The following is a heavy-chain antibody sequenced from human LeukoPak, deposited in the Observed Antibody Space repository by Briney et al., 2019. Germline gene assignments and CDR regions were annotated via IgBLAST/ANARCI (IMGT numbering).Heavy chain of an antibody. CDR2: IYYSGST. CDR1: GGSISSSSYY. CDR3: ARDWSGPYYFDY. V-gene: IGHV4-39*02. J-gene: IGHJ4*01. D-gene: IGHD3-3*01. Sequence: PSQTLSLTCTVSGGSISSSSYYWGWIRQPPGKGLEWIGSIYYSGSTYYNPSLKSRVTISVDTSKNQFSLKLSSVTAADTAVYYCARDWSGPYYFDYWGQGTLVTVSS.